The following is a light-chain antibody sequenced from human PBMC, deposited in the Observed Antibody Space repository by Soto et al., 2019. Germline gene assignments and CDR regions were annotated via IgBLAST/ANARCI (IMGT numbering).Light chain of an antibody. V-gene: IGKV1-5*03. CDR2: KAS. Sequence: DIQMPQGRSSLSASIGDRVTITCRASQTISSWLAWYRQKPGKAPKLLIYKASTLKSGVPSRFSGGGSGTDFTLNISSLQPDDFATYYCQQNYRATPWTFGQGTKVDI. CDR1: QTISSW. CDR3: QQNYRATPWT. J-gene: IGKJ1*01.